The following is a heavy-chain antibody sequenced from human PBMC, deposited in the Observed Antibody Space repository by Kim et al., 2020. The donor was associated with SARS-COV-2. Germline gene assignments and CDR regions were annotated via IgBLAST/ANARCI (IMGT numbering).Heavy chain of an antibody. CDR1: GGSFSGYY. V-gene: IGHV4-34*01. CDR3: ARGDYGSGNGFDP. J-gene: IGHJ5*02. CDR2: INHSGST. Sequence: SETLSLTCAVYGGSFSGYYWSWIRQPPGKGLEWIGEINHSGSTNYNPSLKSRVTISVDTSKNQFSLKLSSVTAADTAVYYCARGDYGSGNGFDPWGQWT. D-gene: IGHD3-10*01.